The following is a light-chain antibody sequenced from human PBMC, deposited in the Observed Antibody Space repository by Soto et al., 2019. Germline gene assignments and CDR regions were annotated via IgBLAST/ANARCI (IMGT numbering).Light chain of an antibody. J-gene: IGLJ2*01. CDR1: TGAVTSQNW. Sequence: QAVVTQEPSMTVSPGATVTLTCASSTGAVTSQNWPNWFQQKPGQAPRPLIYSTNNRHSWTPARFSGSLLGGKAALTLSGAQPEDEADYFCLLYYGGSQLVFGGRTKVTVL. CDR2: STN. CDR3: LLYYGGSQLV. V-gene: IGLV7-43*01.